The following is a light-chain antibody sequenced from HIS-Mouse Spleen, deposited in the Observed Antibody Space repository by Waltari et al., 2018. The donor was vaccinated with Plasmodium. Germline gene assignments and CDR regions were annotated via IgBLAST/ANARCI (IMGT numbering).Light chain of an antibody. CDR3: QVWDSSTV. V-gene: IGLV3-9*01. Sequence: SYELTQPLSVSVALGQTARITCGGNNNGRKNVQWEQQKPGQAPVLVIYRDSNRPSGIPERFSGSNSGNTATLTISRAQAGDEADYYCQVWDSSTVFGGGTKLTVL. CDR1: NNGRKN. CDR2: RDS. J-gene: IGLJ3*02.